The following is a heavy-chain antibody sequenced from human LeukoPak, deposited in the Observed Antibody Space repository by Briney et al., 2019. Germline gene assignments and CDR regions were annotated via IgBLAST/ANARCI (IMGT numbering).Heavy chain of an antibody. CDR3: ARGGSTGPHDAFDI. V-gene: IGHV3-21*01. Sequence: GGSLRLSCAASGFTFSSYSMNWVRQAPGKGLEWVSSISSSSSYIYYADSVKARFTISRDNAKNSLYLQMNSLRAEDTAVYYGARGGSTGPHDAFDIWGQGTMVTVSS. CDR2: ISSSSSYI. CDR1: GFTFSSYS. J-gene: IGHJ3*02. D-gene: IGHD2-2*01.